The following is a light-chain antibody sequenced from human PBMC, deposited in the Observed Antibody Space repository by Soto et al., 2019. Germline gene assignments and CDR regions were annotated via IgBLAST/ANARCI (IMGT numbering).Light chain of an antibody. V-gene: IGLV2-18*01. J-gene: IGLJ1*01. CDR2: EVS. Sequence: QSALTQPPSVSGSPGQSVTISCTGTSSDVGSYNRVSWYQQPPGTAPKLMIYEVSNRPSGVPDRFSGSKSGNTASLTISGLQAEDEADYSCSLYTSSSTEVFGTGTKVTVL. CDR1: SSDVGSYNR. CDR3: SLYTSSSTEV.